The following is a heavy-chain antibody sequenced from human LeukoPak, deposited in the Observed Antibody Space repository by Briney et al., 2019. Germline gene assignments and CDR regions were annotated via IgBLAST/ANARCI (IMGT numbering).Heavy chain of an antibody. J-gene: IGHJ4*02. D-gene: IGHD5-18*01. CDR1: GFTFSSYS. CDR3: ARDESSDYGYRYSSPGY. Sequence: PGGSLRLSCAASGFTFSSYSMNWVRQAPGEGRGWVSYISSSSSTIYYADSVKGRLTISRDNGKNSLYLQMNSLRDEDTAVYYCARDESSDYGYRYSSPGYWGQGTLVTVSS. V-gene: IGHV3-48*02. CDR2: ISSSSSTI.